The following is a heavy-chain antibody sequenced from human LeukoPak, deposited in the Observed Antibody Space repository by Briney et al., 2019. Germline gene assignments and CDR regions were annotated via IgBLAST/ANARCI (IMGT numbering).Heavy chain of an antibody. CDR3: ATVRYFDWPHWFDP. CDR1: GYTFTSYG. D-gene: IGHD3-9*01. V-gene: IGHV1-18*01. CDR2: ISAYNGNT. Sequence: ASVKVSYKASGYTFTSYGISWVRQAPGQGLEWMGWISAYNGNTNYAQKLQGRVTMTTDTSTSTAYMELRSLRSDDTAVYYCATVRYFDWPHWFDPWGQGTLVTVSS. J-gene: IGHJ5*02.